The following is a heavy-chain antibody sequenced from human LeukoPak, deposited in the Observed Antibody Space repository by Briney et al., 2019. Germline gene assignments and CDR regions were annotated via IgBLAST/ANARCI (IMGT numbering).Heavy chain of an antibody. J-gene: IGHJ4*02. CDR2: IDCSDSYT. D-gene: IGHD4-17*01. V-gene: IGHV5-10-1*01. CDR3: ARATADYETDFDY. CDR1: GYSFTSYW. Sequence: GESLKISCKGSGYSFTSYWISWVRQMPGKGLERMGRIDCSDSYTNYSPSFQGHVTISADKSISTAYLQWSSLKASDTAMYYCARATADYETDFDYWGQGTLVTVSS.